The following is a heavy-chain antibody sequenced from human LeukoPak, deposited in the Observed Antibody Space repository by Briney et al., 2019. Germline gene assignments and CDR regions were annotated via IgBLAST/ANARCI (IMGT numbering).Heavy chain of an antibody. CDR2: ISSSSSSI. J-gene: IGHJ4*02. Sequence: GGSLRLSCAASGFTFSSYSMNWVRQAPGKGLEWVSSISSSSSSIYYADSVKGRFTISRDNAKNSLYLQMNSLRAEDTAVYYCAREISIAAPYYVDYWGQGTLVTVSS. V-gene: IGHV3-21*01. CDR3: AREISIAAPYYVDY. CDR1: GFTFSSYS. D-gene: IGHD6-6*01.